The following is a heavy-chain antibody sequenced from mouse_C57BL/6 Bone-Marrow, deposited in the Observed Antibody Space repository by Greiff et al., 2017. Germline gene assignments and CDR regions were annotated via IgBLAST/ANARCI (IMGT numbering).Heavy chain of an antibody. CDR3: ARRGIYYYGSSWYLDV. Sequence: VQLQQSGAELVKPGASVKMSCKASGYTFTSYWITWVKQRPGQGLEGIGDIYPGSGSTNNNEKFKSKATLTVDTYSSTAYMQLSSVTSECSAFYYCARRGIYYYGSSWYLDVWGTGTTVTVSS. D-gene: IGHD1-1*01. V-gene: IGHV1-55*01. CDR1: GYTFTSYW. CDR2: IYPGSGST. J-gene: IGHJ1*03.